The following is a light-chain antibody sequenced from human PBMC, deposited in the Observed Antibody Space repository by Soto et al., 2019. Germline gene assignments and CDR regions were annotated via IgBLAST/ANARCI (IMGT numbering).Light chain of an antibody. V-gene: IGLV2-14*03. Sequence: QSALTQPAPVSGSPGQSITISCTGTTNDVGTYNYVSWYQQHPGKAPKLIIYDVTNRPSGVSNRFSGSKSGNTASLAISGLQAEDEADYYCSSFTAILTVIFGGGTKLTVL. CDR1: TNDVGTYNY. CDR2: DVT. J-gene: IGLJ2*01. CDR3: SSFTAILTVI.